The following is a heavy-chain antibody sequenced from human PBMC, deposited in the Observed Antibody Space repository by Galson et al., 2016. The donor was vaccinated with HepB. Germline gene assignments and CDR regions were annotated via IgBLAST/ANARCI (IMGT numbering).Heavy chain of an antibody. CDR3: VQGSTAPAV. J-gene: IGHJ6*04. CDR1: GFTFSNYG. CDR2: ISRSGDST. V-gene: IGHV3-23*01. D-gene: IGHD1-26*01. Sequence: SLRLSCAASGFTFSNYGMPWVRQAPGKGLEVVSSISRSGDSTDYADSVKGRFTISRDNSKNTLSPQMNSLTADDTAIYSCVQGSTAPAVWGKGTTVTVSS.